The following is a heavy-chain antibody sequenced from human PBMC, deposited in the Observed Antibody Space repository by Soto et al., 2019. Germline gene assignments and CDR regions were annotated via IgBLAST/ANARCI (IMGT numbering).Heavy chain of an antibody. Sequence: EVQLVESGGGLVKPGGSLRLSCAASGFTFSNAWMSWVRQAPGKGLEWVGRIKSKTDGGTTDYAAPVKGRFTISRDDSKNTLYLQMNSLKTEDTAVYYCTTATTYYGSGSYEDAPYYFDYWGQGTLVTVSS. V-gene: IGHV3-15*01. CDR1: GFTFSNAW. J-gene: IGHJ4*02. CDR3: TTATTYYGSGSYEDAPYYFDY. D-gene: IGHD3-10*01. CDR2: IKSKTDGGTT.